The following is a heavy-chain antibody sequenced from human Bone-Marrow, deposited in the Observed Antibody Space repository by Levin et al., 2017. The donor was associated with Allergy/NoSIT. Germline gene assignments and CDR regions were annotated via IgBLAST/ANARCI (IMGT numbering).Heavy chain of an antibody. V-gene: IGHV3-30*18. CDR3: AKDLYYDSAFDI. D-gene: IGHD3-22*01. CDR1: GFTFSSYG. Sequence: GGSLRLSCAASGFTFSSYGMHWVRQAPGKGLEWVAVISYDGSNKYYADSVKGRFTISRDNSKNTLYLQMNSLRAEDTAVYYCAKDLYYDSAFDIWGQGTMVTVSS. CDR2: ISYDGSNK. J-gene: IGHJ3*02.